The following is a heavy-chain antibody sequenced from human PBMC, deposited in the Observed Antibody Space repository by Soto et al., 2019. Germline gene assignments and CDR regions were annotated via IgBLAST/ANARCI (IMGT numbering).Heavy chain of an antibody. D-gene: IGHD5-18*01. CDR3: ARGRKRIQLWSTFDY. CDR1: GGSFSGYY. Sequence: SETLSLTCAVYGGSFSGYYWSWIRQHPGKGLEWIGEINHSGSTNYNPSLKSRVTISVDTSKNQFSLKLSSVTAADTAVYYCARGRKRIQLWSTFDYWGQGTLVTVSS. CDR2: INHSGST. J-gene: IGHJ4*02. V-gene: IGHV4-34*01.